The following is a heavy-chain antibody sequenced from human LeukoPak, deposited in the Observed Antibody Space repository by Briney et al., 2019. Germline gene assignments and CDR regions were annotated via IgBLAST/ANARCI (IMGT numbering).Heavy chain of an antibody. D-gene: IGHD5-18*01. V-gene: IGHV3-53*01. J-gene: IGHJ4*02. CDR2: IYSDGRI. Sequence: GGSLRLSCAAPGFTVSSNYMSWVRQAPGKGLEWVSVIYSDGRIHYADSVKGRFTISRDDSKNTLYLQMNSLRAEDTAVYYCARESGYSYGLAGFFDYWGQGTLVTVSS. CDR3: ARESGYSYGLAGFFDY. CDR1: GFTVSSNY.